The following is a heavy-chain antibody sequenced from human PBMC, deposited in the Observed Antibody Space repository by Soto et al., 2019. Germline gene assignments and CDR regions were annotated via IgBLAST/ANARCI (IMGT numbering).Heavy chain of an antibody. D-gene: IGHD2-2*01. Sequence: QVQLVQSGAEVKKPGSSVKVSCKASGGTFSSYSINWVRQAPGQGLELMGEIIPIFGTANYAQKFQGRVTITADESTSTAYMELSSLRSAATAVYYWARDSRRHAGGIDYWGQGPLVTVSS. CDR3: ARDSRRHAGGIDY. V-gene: IGHV1-69*01. CDR1: GGTFSSYS. J-gene: IGHJ4*02. CDR2: IIPIFGTA.